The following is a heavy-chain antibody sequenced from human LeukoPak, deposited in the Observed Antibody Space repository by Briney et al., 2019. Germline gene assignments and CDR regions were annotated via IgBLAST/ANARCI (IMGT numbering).Heavy chain of an antibody. J-gene: IGHJ1*01. V-gene: IGHV3-33*01. CDR1: GFTFSSYG. Sequence: GGSLRLSCAASGFTFSSYGMHWVRKAPGKGLEWVADIWYDGSNKYYADSVKGRFTISRDNSKNTLYLQMNSLRAEDTAVYDCARTLGDSSGYYEYFQHWGQGTLVTVSS. D-gene: IGHD3-22*01. CDR3: ARTLGDSSGYYEYFQH. CDR2: IWYDGSNK.